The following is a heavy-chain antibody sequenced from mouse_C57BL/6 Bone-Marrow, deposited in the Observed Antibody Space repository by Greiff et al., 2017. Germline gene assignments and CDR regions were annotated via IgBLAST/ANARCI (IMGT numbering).Heavy chain of an antibody. Sequence: GGGLVQPKGSLKLSCAASGFSFNTYAMNWVRQAPGKGLEWVARIRSKSNNYATYYADSVKDRFTISRDDSESMLYLQRNNLKTEDTAMYYCVRHGRLRYYAMDYWGQGTSVTVSS. CDR3: VRHGRLRYYAMDY. CDR1: GFSFNTYA. J-gene: IGHJ4*01. CDR2: IRSKSNNYAT. V-gene: IGHV10-1*01. D-gene: IGHD2-4*01.